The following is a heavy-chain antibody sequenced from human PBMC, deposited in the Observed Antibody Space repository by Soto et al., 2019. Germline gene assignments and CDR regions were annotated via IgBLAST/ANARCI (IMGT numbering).Heavy chain of an antibody. CDR3: ARSIPCSGGSCYFAYFDY. J-gene: IGHJ4*02. CDR2: IIPIFGTA. CDR1: GVTFSSYA. D-gene: IGHD2-15*01. Sequence: QVQMVQSGAEVKKPGSSVKVSCKASGVTFSSYAISWVRQAPGQGLEWMGGIIPIFGTANYAQKIQGRVTFTADESTSTAYTELSRLRPEDTAVYHCARSIPCSGGSCYFAYFDYWGQGSLVTVSS. V-gene: IGHV1-69*01.